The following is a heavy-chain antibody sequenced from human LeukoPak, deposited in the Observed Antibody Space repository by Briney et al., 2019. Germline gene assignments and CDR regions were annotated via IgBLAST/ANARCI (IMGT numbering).Heavy chain of an antibody. J-gene: IGHJ6*02. V-gene: IGHV3-23*01. CDR2: ISGSGAIT. CDR3: AKSIVRRSTIGYYYYGMDV. Sequence: GGSLRLSCAASGFTFSSYAMNWVRQAPGKGLEWVSTISGSGAITYYADSVKGRFTISRDNAKNSLYLQMNSLRPEDTALYYCAKSIVRRSTIGYYYYGMDVWGQGTTVTVSS. CDR1: GFTFSSYA. D-gene: IGHD2/OR15-2a*01.